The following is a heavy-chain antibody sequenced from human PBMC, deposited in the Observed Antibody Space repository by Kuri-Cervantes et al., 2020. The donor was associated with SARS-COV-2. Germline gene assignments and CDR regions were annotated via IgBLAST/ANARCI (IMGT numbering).Heavy chain of an antibody. V-gene: IGHV3-74*01. D-gene: IGHD6-6*01. CDR3: ARVRAARISFDAFDI. CDR2: INSDGSST. J-gene: IGHJ3*02. Sequence: GGSLRLSCAASGFTVSSNYMSWVRQAPGKGLVWVSRINSDGSSTSYADSVKGRFTISRDNAKNTLYLQMNSLRAEDTAVYYCARVRAARISFDAFDIWGQGTMVTVSS. CDR1: GFTVSSNY.